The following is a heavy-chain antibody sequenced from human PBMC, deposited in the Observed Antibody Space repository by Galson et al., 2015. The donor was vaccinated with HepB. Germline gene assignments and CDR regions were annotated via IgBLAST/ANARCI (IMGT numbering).Heavy chain of an antibody. CDR1: GFSFSSYW. V-gene: IGHV3-7*01. D-gene: IGHD3-3*01. CDR3: ARAMSPRLRFLEWLLIPDAFDI. Sequence: SLRLSCADSGFSFSSYWTSWVRQAPGKGLEWVANIKQDGSEKYYVDSVKGRFTISRDNAKNSLYLQMNSLRAEDTAVYYCARAMSPRLRFLEWLLIPDAFDIWGQGTMVTVSS. CDR2: IKQDGSEK. J-gene: IGHJ3*02.